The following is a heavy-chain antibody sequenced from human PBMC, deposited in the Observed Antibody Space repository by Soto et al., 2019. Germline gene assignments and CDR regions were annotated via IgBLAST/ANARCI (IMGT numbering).Heavy chain of an antibody. D-gene: IGHD5-18*01. CDR1: GFTISSYA. CDR3: AKDNYVDTAMVTFDY. J-gene: IGHJ4*02. Sequence: PGGSLRLSCAASGFTISSYAMSWVRQAPGKGLEWVSAISSSGRNAYYADSVKGRFTISRDNSKNTLYLQMNSLRAEDTAVYYCAKDNYVDTAMVTFDYWGQGTLVTVSS. V-gene: IGHV3-23*01. CDR2: ISSSGRNA.